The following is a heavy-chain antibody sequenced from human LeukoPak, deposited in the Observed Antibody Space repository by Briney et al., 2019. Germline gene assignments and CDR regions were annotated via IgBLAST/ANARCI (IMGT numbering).Heavy chain of an antibody. CDR2: IRGGGDT. CDR3: AKANWVSNADAVW. J-gene: IGHJ4*02. Sequence: RPGGSLRLSCAAVGFTFSSYAMSWVRQSPARGLEWVSSIRGGGDTFYADSVKGRFTLSRDDSRNTVFLQLNNLRVEDTAIYYCAKANWVSNADAVWWGQGTVVTVSS. D-gene: IGHD1-1*01. CDR1: GFTFSSYA. V-gene: IGHV3-23*01.